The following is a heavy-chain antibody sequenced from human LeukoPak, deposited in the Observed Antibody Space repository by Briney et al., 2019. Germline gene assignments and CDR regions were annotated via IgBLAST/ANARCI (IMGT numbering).Heavy chain of an antibody. J-gene: IGHJ4*02. D-gene: IGHD3-3*01. CDR1: EFTFSSYS. CDR2: ISGSGGTT. Sequence: GGSLRLSCAASEFTFSSYSLTWVRQAPGKGLEWVSLISGSGGTTHYADSVRGRFTISRDNSKNTLYLQMNSLRAEDTAIYYCAKVPNYDFWSGYSYFDFWGQGTLVTVSS. V-gene: IGHV3-23*01. CDR3: AKVPNYDFWSGYSYFDF.